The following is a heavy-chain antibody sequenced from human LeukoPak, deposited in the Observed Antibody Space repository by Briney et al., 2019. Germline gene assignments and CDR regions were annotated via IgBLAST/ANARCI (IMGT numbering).Heavy chain of an antibody. CDR3: ATSGPATVVTGASFDP. J-gene: IGHJ5*02. CDR2: IYASGST. Sequence: SETLSLTCTVSGGSISSGSYYWSWIRQPAGKGLEWIGRIYASGSTNYNPSLQSRVTISVDTSKNQFSLELSSVTATDTAVCYCATSGPATVVTGASFDPWGQGTLVTVSS. CDR1: GGSISSGSYY. D-gene: IGHD4-23*01. V-gene: IGHV4-61*02.